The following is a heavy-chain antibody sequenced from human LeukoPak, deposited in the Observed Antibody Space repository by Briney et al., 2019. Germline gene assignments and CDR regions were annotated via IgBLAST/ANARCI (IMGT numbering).Heavy chain of an antibody. D-gene: IGHD6-19*01. Sequence: SETLSLTCTVSGGSVSSGSYYWSWLRQPPGKGLEWIGYIYYSGSTYYNPSLKSRVTISVDTSKNQFSLKLSSVTAADTAVYYCARTGIAVAGTAYWGQGTLVTVSS. CDR3: ARTGIAVAGTAY. J-gene: IGHJ4*02. V-gene: IGHV4-61*01. CDR1: GGSVSSGSYY. CDR2: IYYSGST.